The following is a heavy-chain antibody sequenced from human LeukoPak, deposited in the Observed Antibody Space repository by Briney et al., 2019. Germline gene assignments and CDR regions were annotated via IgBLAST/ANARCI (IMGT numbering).Heavy chain of an antibody. V-gene: IGHV3-11*01. CDR3: ARDYYYDSSGYYPYYGY. CDR1: GFTFSDYY. D-gene: IGHD3-22*01. CDR2: ISSSGSTI. J-gene: IGHJ4*02. Sequence: GGSLRLSCAASGFTFSDYYMSWIRQAPGKGLEWVSYISSSGSTIYYADSVKGRFTISRDNAKDSLYLQMNSLRAEDTAVYYCARDYYYDSSGYYPYYGYWGQGTLVTVSS.